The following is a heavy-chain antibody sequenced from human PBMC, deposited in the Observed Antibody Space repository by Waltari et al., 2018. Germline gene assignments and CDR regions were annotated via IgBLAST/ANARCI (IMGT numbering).Heavy chain of an antibody. J-gene: IGHJ3*02. CDR1: GGTFSSYA. V-gene: IGHV1-3*01. CDR3: ARDRSGIAVAGIHGFDI. D-gene: IGHD6-19*01. Sequence: QVQLVQSGAEVKKPGSSVKVSCKASGGTFSSYAMHWVRQAPGQRLEWMGWINAANGNTKYSQKFQGRVTITRDTSASTAYMELSSLRSEDTAVYYCARDRSGIAVAGIHGFDIWGQGTMVTVSS. CDR2: INAANGNT.